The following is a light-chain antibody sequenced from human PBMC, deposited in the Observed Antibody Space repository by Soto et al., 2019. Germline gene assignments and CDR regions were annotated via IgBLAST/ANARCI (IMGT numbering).Light chain of an antibody. V-gene: IGKV1-12*01. CDR1: QGIISW. CDR2: AAS. Sequence: DIQMTQSPSSVSSSVGDRVTITCRASQGIISWLDWYQQKSGKAPKLLIYAASSLQSGVPSRFSGTGSGTDFTLPISSLQPEDFATYYGQPATSFPLTFGGGTKVEIK. J-gene: IGKJ4*01. CDR3: QPATSFPLT.